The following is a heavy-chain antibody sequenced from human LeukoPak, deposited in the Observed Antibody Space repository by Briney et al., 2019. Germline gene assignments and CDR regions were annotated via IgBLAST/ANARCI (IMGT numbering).Heavy chain of an antibody. CDR3: AKRGIVIRAVIIIGFHKEAYYFDY. V-gene: IGHV3-23*01. CDR1: GXTLSNYG. Sequence: SLRLSCVVSGXTLSNYGMSWVRQAPGKGLEWVSGISERGGSTNYADSVKGRFIISRDTTKNTVYLQMNSLRDEDTDVYFCAKRGIVIRAVIIIGFHKEAYYFDYWGQGTLVTVSS. J-gene: IGHJ4*02. D-gene: IGHD3-10*01. CDR2: ISERGGST.